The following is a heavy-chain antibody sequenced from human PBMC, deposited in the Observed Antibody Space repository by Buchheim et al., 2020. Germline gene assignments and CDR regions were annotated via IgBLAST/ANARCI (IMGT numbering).Heavy chain of an antibody. CDR1: GFTFSSYG. CDR3: AKDERAIVVVITRVDY. D-gene: IGHD3-22*01. Sequence: QVQLVESGGGVVQPGRSLRLSCAASGFTFSSYGMHWVRQAPGKGLEWVAVISYDGSNKYYADSVKGRFTISRDNSKNTLYLQMNSLRAEDTAVYYCAKDERAIVVVITRVDYWGQGTL. V-gene: IGHV3-30*18. J-gene: IGHJ4*02. CDR2: ISYDGSNK.